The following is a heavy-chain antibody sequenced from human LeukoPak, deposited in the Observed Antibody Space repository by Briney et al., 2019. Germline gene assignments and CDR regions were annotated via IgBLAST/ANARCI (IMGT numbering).Heavy chain of an antibody. CDR2: IYYSGST. V-gene: IGHV4-59*08. CDR3: ARPMVTPADAFDT. Sequence: PSETLSLTCTVSGGSISSYYWSWIRQPPGKGLEWIGYIYYSGSTNYNPSLKSRVTISVDTSKNQFSLKLSSVTAADTAVYYCARPMVTPADAFDTWGQGTMVTVSS. J-gene: IGHJ3*02. CDR1: GGSISSYY. D-gene: IGHD5-18*01.